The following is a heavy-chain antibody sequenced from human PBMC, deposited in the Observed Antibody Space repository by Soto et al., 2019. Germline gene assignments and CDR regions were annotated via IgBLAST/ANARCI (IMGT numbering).Heavy chain of an antibody. CDR2: IYYSGST. J-gene: IGHJ3*02. D-gene: IGHD4-17*01. V-gene: IGHV4-59*01. CDR3: ARDQAYGVGAFDI. CDR1: GGSISSYY. Sequence: SETLSLTCTVSGGSISSYYWSWIRQPPGKGLEWIGYIYYSGSTNYNPSLKSRVTISVDTSKNQFSLKLSSVTAADTAVYYRARDQAYGVGAFDIWGQGTMVTVS.